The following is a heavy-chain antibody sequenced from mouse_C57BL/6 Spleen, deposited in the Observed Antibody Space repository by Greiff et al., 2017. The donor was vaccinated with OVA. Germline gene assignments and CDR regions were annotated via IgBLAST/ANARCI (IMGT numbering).Heavy chain of an antibody. J-gene: IGHJ4*01. CDR3: ERDGAYDGYDAYAMDD. Sequence: VQLQQSGGGLVKPGGSLKLSCAASGFTFSSYAMSWVRQTPEKRLEWVATISDGGSYTYYPDNVKGRFTISRDNAKNNLYLQMSQLKTEDTAMYYGERDGAYDGYDAYAMDDWGQGTSVTVSS. CDR1: GFTFSSYA. CDR2: ISDGGSYT. D-gene: IGHD2-3*01. V-gene: IGHV5-4*01.